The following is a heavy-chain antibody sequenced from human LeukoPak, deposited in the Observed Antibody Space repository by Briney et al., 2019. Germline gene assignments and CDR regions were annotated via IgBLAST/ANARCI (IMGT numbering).Heavy chain of an antibody. Sequence: GGSLRLSCAASGFTFSSYAMSWVRQAPGKGLEWVSAISGSAGSRYYADSVKGRFTISRDNSKNTLDLQMNSLRADDTAVYYCAKDIEAMINHNWIDPWGQGTLVTVSS. CDR1: GFTFSSYA. V-gene: IGHV3-23*01. CDR2: ISGSAGSR. J-gene: IGHJ5*02. CDR3: AKDIEAMINHNWIDP. D-gene: IGHD5-12*01.